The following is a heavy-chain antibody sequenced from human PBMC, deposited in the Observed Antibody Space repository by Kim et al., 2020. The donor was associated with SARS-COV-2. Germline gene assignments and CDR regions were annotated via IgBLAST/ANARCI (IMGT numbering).Heavy chain of an antibody. CDR3: AREGYSYGLGYDY. CDR2: IYSGGST. J-gene: IGHJ4*02. Sequence: GGSLRLSCAASGFTVSSNYMSWVRQAPGKGLEWVSVIYSGGSTYYADSVKGRFTISRDNSKNTLYLQMNSLRAEDTAVYYCAREGYSYGLGYDYWGQGTLVTVSS. D-gene: IGHD5-18*01. CDR1: GFTVSSNY. V-gene: IGHV3-66*01.